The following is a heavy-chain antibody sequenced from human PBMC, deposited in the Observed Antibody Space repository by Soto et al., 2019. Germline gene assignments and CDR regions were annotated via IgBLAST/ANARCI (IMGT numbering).Heavy chain of an antibody. CDR2: IYWDNDK. D-gene: IGHD2-21*02. V-gene: IGHV2-5*02. J-gene: IGHJ6*02. CDR3: VHSRCGGDCLRSYSSHYYYGMDV. CDR1: GFSLSTGGVG. Sequence: QITLKESGPPLVKPRQTLTLTCTFSGFSLSTGGVGVGWIRQPPGKALEWLALIYWDNDKRYSPSLKSRLTVTKDTSKNQVVLTMTNLDPVDTATYYCVHSRCGGDCLRSYSSHYYYGMDVWGQGTTVTVFS.